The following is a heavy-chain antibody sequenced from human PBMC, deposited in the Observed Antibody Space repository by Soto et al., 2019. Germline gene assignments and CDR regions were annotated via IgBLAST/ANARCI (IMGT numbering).Heavy chain of an antibody. D-gene: IGHD2-15*01. Sequence: QDQVVQSGAEVRKPGASVKVSCAASTSILSTYVFNWVRQAPGQGLEWMGWISTYNGYTNYARKFQGRVTLTTDSSTNTAYMGLRSIRSVDTAVYFCARGGLDVWGQGTTVTVS. J-gene: IGHJ6*02. CDR3: ARGGLDV. CDR1: TSILSTYV. V-gene: IGHV1-18*04. CDR2: ISTYNGYT.